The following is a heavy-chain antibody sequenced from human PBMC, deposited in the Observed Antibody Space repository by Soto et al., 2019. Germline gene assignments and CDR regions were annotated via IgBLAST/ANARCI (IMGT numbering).Heavy chain of an antibody. Sequence: QVHLEESGGGLVKSGGSPRLSCTASGFTFSDYYMSWIRQAPGKGLEWVSDISNSGRITHHADSMEGRFTISRDNAKNSLYLQMNSLRPEDSAIYYCARDHGGGGLALEFWGQGTLVTVSS. D-gene: IGHD3-16*01. J-gene: IGHJ4*02. CDR1: GFTFSDYY. CDR3: ARDHGGGGLALEF. V-gene: IGHV3-11*01. CDR2: ISNSGRIT.